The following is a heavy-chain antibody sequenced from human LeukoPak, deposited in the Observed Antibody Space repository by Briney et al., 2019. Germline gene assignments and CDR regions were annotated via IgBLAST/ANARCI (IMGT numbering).Heavy chain of an antibody. Sequence: SETLSLTCTVSGGSISSGGYYWGWIRQHPGQGLEWIGYIYYSERAYYNPSLKSRTTISVDTSKNQFSLKLNSVTAADTAVYYCARDHPDAGFAFEIWGQGTMVTVSS. CDR3: ARDHPDAGFAFEI. CDR2: IYYSERA. V-gene: IGHV4-31*03. D-gene: IGHD3-9*01. CDR1: GGSISSGGYY. J-gene: IGHJ3*02.